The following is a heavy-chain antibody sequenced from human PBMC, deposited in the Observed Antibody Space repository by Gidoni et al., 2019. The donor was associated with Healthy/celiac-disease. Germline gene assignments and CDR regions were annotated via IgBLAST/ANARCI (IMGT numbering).Heavy chain of an antibody. Sequence: EVQLLESGGGLVQPGGSLRLSCAASGFTFSRYAMSWVRQAPGKGLEWVSAISGSGGSTYYADSVKGRFTISRDNSKNTLYLQMNSLRAEDTAVYYCAKVYYYDSSGYYSVPPYYFDYWGQGTLVTVSS. CDR1: GFTFSRYA. V-gene: IGHV3-23*01. D-gene: IGHD3-22*01. CDR2: ISGSGGST. CDR3: AKVYYYDSSGYYSVPPYYFDY. J-gene: IGHJ4*02.